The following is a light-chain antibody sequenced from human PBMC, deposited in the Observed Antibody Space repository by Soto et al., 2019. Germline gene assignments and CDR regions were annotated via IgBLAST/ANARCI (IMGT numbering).Light chain of an antibody. CDR3: QQFYDWPPNT. CDR1: QPIANK. V-gene: IGKV3D-15*01. J-gene: IGKJ2*01. Sequence: TQSPALLSVSPGETATLSCKASQPIANKLAWYQQSPGQIPRLLIYGASTRASGVPDRFSGSGSGTDFTLTITSPQAEDFATYYCQQFYDWPPNTFGQGTKVDIK. CDR2: GAS.